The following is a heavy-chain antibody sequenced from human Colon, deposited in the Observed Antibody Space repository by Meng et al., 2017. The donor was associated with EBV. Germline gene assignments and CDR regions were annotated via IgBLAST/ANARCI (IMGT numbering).Heavy chain of an antibody. CDR3: ARDGIGWYPGDY. V-gene: IGHV3-30*03. D-gene: IGHD6-19*01. J-gene: IGHJ4*02. Sequence: QVQLVESGGGVVQPGTSLRVSCVVSGFSVSKYGMHWVRQAPGKGLEWVPLISPNGIWYANSVKGRFSVSRDNSKNTVYLQMKSLRGEDTALYYCARDGIGWYPGDYWGQGTLVTVAS. CDR2: ISPNGI. CDR1: GFSVSKYG.